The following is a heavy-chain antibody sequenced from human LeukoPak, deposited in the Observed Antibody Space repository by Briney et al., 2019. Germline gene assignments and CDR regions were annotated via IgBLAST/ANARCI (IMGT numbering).Heavy chain of an antibody. CDR1: GYTFTNYY. CDR2: INPSGGTT. D-gene: IGHD6-13*01. V-gene: IGHV1-46*01. CDR3: AKDSAAPGTRGWFDP. J-gene: IGHJ5*02. Sequence: ASVTVSCKASGYTFTNYYMHWVRQAPGQGLEWMGIINPSGGTTSYAQKFQGRLTMTRDTSTSTVYMELSSLRSEDTAVYYCAKDSAAPGTRGWFDPWGQGSLVTVSS.